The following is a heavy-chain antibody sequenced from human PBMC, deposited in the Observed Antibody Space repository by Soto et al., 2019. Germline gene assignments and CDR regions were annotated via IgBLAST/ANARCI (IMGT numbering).Heavy chain of an antibody. Sequence: GGSLRLSCAASGFTFSNAWMSWVRQAPGKGLEWVGRIKSKTDGGTTDYAAPVKGRFTISRDDSKNTLYLQMNSLKTEDTAVYYCTPEVWGFCSSTSCYEFDSHYWGQGTLVTVSS. CDR3: TPEVWGFCSSTSCYEFDSHY. D-gene: IGHD2-2*01. CDR2: IKSKTDGGTT. V-gene: IGHV3-15*01. J-gene: IGHJ4*02. CDR1: GFTFSNAW.